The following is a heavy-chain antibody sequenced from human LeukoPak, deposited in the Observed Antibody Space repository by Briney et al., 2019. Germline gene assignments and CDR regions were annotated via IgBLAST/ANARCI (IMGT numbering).Heavy chain of an antibody. V-gene: IGHV4-59*11. D-gene: IGHD3/OR15-3a*01. J-gene: IGHJ5*02. Sequence: PSETLSLTCTLSGGSLTSRYWGWIRQPPGKGLEWLGSISDSGDTNYNPALKSRITISVDTSKNQFSLKLNSVTAADTAVYYCARGAKEGSWTRSFDPWGQGILVTVSS. CDR1: GGSLTSRY. CDR3: ARGAKEGSWTRSFDP. CDR2: ISDSGDT.